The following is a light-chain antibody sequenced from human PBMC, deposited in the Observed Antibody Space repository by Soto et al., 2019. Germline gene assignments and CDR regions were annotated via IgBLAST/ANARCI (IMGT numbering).Light chain of an antibody. Sequence: QSVLTQPPSISAAPGHNITISCSGSTSNVGKNFVAWYQQRPGTGPTVVIYDNYERPSGIPDRFSGSRSGTSATLTITGLQTGDEADYYCGAWDSALSDMVFGGGTQLTVL. V-gene: IGLV1-51*01. CDR1: TSNVGKNF. J-gene: IGLJ2*01. CDR2: DNY. CDR3: GAWDSALSDMV.